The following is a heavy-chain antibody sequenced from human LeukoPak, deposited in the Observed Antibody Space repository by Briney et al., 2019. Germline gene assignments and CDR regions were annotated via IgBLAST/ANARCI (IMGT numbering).Heavy chain of an antibody. CDR1: GGSISSYY. CDR2: IYYSGST. V-gene: IGHV4-59*01. D-gene: IGHD6-13*01. Sequence: SETLSLTCTVSGGSISSYYWSWIRQPPGKGLEWIGYIYYSGSTNYNPSLKSRVTISVDTSKNQFSLKLSSVTAADTAVYYCARVRGPYSSSWYYFDYWGQGTLVTVSS. J-gene: IGHJ4*02. CDR3: ARVRGPYSSSWYYFDY.